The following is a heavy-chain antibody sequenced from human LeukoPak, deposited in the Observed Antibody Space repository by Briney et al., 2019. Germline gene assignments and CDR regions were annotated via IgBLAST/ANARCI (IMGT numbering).Heavy chain of an antibody. D-gene: IGHD2-2*01. CDR3: AKDRGYCSSTSCEYYYYYGMDV. V-gene: IGHV3-30*18. Sequence: GGSLRLSCAASGFTFSSYGMHWVRQAPGKGLEWVAVISYDGSNKYYADSVKGRFTISRDNSKNTLYPQMNSLRAEDTAVYYCAKDRGYCSSTSCEYYYYYGMDVWGQGTTVTVSS. CDR1: GFTFSSYG. CDR2: ISYDGSNK. J-gene: IGHJ6*02.